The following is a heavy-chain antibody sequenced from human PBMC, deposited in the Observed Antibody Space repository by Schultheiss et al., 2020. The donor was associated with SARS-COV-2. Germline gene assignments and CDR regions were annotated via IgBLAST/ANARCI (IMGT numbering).Heavy chain of an antibody. D-gene: IGHD1-26*01. CDR2: IYYSGST. CDR1: GGSISSYY. Sequence: SETLSLTCTVSGGSISSYYWSWIRQPPGKGLEWIGYIYYSGSTNYNPSLKSRVTISVDTSKNQFSLKLSSVTAADTAVYYCAGQTDSGSYPCWGQGTLVTGSS. V-gene: IGHV4-59*01. CDR3: AGQTDSGSYPC. J-gene: IGHJ4*02.